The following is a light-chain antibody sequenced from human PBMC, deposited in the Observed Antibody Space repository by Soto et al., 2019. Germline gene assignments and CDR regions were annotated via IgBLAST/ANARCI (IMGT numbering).Light chain of an antibody. CDR1: QSISRY. CDR3: QQTYTTPLT. CDR2: SAS. J-gene: IGKJ4*01. Sequence: DIQMTQSPSSLSASVGDRVTITCRASQSISRYLNWYQQKPGRAPKLLIHSASTLLSGVSTRFSGRRSGTDFTLTISRLQPEDFASYFCQQTYTTPLTFGGGTKVDIK. V-gene: IGKV1-39*01.